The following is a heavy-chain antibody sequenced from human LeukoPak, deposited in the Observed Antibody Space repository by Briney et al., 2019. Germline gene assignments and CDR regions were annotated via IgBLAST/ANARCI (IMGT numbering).Heavy chain of an antibody. CDR1: GYSISSGYY. J-gene: IGHJ6*03. CDR2: IYHSGST. V-gene: IGHV4-38-2*02. Sequence: PSETLSLTCTVSGYSISSGYYWGWIRQPPGKGLEWVGSIYHSGSTYYNPSLKSRVTISVDTSKNQFSLKLSSVTAADTAVYYCARGQSGYDYYYYYYMDVWGKGTTVTVSS. CDR3: ARGQSGYDYYYYYYMDV. D-gene: IGHD5-12*01.